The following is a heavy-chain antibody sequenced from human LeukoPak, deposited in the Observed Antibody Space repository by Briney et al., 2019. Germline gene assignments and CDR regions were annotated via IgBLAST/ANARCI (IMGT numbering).Heavy chain of an antibody. J-gene: IGHJ4*02. CDR3: ARVHTAGGYSGTDY. CDR1: GFIFDNYG. V-gene: IGHV3-20*01. Sequence: GGSLRLSCAASGFIFDNYGMTWVRQAPGKGLEWVSGTNWNGGSTGYADSVRSRFIISRDNAKNCLYLQMNSLRAEDTALYHCARVHTAGGYSGTDYWGQGTLVTVSS. D-gene: IGHD1-26*01. CDR2: TNWNGGST.